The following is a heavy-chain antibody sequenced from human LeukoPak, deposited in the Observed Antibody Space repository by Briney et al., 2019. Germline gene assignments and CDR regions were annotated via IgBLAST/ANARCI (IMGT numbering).Heavy chain of an antibody. CDR1: GFTFSNYA. V-gene: IGHV3-7*04. Sequence: AGGSLRLSCTVSGFTFSNYAMNWVRQAPGKGREWVANIKQDGSDKYYVDSVKGRFTISRDKAKNSLYLQMSRLRAHDRVVVCCARVGTVTFRRCLDYWGQGPLVTVPS. D-gene: IGHD4-17*01. CDR2: IKQDGSDK. J-gene: IGHJ4*02. CDR3: ARVGTVTFRRCLDY.